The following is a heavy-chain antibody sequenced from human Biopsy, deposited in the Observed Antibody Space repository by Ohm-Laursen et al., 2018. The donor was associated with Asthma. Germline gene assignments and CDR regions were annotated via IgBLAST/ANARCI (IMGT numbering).Heavy chain of an antibody. CDR1: GVSIRSYY. V-gene: IGHV4-59*08. CDR3: ARHDHRWDTYADF. D-gene: IGHD2-2*01. Sequence: SDTLSLTCTVSGVSIRSYYWTWIRQPPGKGLEWIGNIHYSGSTCSNPSLKSRVTISVDTSKKQISLRLSSVTAADTAVYYCARHDHRWDTYADFWGQGTLVTVSS. J-gene: IGHJ4*02. CDR2: IHYSGST.